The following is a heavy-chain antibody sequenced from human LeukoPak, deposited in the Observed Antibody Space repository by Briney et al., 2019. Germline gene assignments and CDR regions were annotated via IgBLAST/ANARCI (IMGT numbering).Heavy chain of an antibody. CDR1: GGSFSGYY. D-gene: IGHD7-27*01. V-gene: IGHV4-34*10. CDR3: ARFSPRAMGNYLDF. CDR2: IYPRGST. J-gene: IGHJ4*02. Sequence: HPSETLSLTCAVYGGSFSGYYWSWIRQPPGKGLEWIGYIYPRGSTYYNPSLKSRVILSLDKSANQFSLNLSSVTAADTAVYYCARFSPRAMGNYLDFWGQGTLVTVSS.